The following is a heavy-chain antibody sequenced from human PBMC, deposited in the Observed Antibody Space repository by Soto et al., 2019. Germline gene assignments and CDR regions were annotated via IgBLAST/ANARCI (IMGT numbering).Heavy chain of an antibody. D-gene: IGHD3-10*01. CDR1: GYTFSSIG. CDR3: ARDLDGSGNYYTDY. Sequence: GASGKVSCKTSGYTFSSIGISWVRQAPGQGLEWMGWISPYKGNTYYAQRLQGRVTMTTDTSTSTAYMELRSLTSDDTAVYFCARDLDGSGNYYTDYWGQGTLVTVSS. J-gene: IGHJ4*02. V-gene: IGHV1-18*01. CDR2: ISPYKGNT.